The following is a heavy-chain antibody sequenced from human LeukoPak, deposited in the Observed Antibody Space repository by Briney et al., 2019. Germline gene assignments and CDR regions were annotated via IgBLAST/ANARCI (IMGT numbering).Heavy chain of an antibody. Sequence: AGSLRLSCAASGFTFSTYVMTWVRQAPGKGLEWVSSVGGDGRVTYYADSVKGRFTISRDNSKNTIFLQMNSLRVEDTAVYYCAKGISADGYNCERGADYWGQGAQVIVSS. V-gene: IGHV3-23*01. D-gene: IGHD1-1*01. CDR2: VGGDGRVT. J-gene: IGHJ4*02. CDR3: AKGISADGYNCERGADY. CDR1: GFTFSTYV.